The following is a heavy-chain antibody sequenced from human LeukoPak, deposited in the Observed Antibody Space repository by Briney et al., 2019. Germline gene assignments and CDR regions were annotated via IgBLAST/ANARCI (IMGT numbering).Heavy chain of an antibody. J-gene: IGHJ6*04. CDR2: MNPNSGNT. D-gene: IGHD2-2*01. CDR3: ARGDIVVVPAAMGMDV. V-gene: IGHV1-8*03. Sequence: ASVKVSCKASGYTFTSYDINWVRQATGQGLEWMGWMNPNSGNTGYAQKFQGRVTITRNTSISTAYMELSSLRSEDTAVYYCARGDIVVVPAAMGMDVWAKGPRSPSPQ. CDR1: GYTFTSYD.